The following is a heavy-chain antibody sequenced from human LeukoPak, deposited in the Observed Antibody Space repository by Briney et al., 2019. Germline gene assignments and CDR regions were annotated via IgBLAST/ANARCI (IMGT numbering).Heavy chain of an antibody. CDR1: GGSISSYY. CDR2: IYYSGST. Sequence: TPSETLSLTCTVSGGSISSYYWSWIRQPPGKGLEWIGYIYYSGSTNYNPSLKSRVTISVDTSKNQFSLKLSSVTAADTAVYYCARGNWNYVGYFDYWGQGTLVTVSS. D-gene: IGHD1-7*01. V-gene: IGHV4-59*01. J-gene: IGHJ4*02. CDR3: ARGNWNYVGYFDY.